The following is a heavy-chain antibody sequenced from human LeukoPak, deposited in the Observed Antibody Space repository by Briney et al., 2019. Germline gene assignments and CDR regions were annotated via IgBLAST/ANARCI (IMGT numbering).Heavy chain of an antibody. CDR3: ARDPYDFWSGYYKGNDY. J-gene: IGHJ4*02. V-gene: IGHV3-21*01. CDR1: GFTFSSYS. Sequence: GGSLRLSCAASGFTFSSYSMNWVRQAPGKGLEWVSSISSSSSYIYYADSVKGRFTISRDNAKNSLYLQINSLRAEDTAVYYCARDPYDFWSGYYKGNDYWGQGTLVTVSS. D-gene: IGHD3-3*01. CDR2: ISSSSSYI.